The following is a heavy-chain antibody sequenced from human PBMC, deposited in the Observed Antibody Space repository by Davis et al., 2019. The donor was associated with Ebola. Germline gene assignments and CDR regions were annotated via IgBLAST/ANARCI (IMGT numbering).Heavy chain of an antibody. D-gene: IGHD5-12*01. CDR1: GYTFTGYY. J-gene: IGHJ6*02. Sequence: ASVKVSCKASGYTFTGYYMHWVRQAPGQGLEWMGWINPNSGGTNYAQKLQGRVTMTRDTSISTAYMELSRLGSDDTAVYYCARSLRYYYGMDVWGQGTTVTVSS. CDR3: ARSLRYYYGMDV. CDR2: INPNSGGT. V-gene: IGHV1-2*02.